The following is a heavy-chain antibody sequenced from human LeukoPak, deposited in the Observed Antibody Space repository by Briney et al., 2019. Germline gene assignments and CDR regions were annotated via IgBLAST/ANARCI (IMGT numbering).Heavy chain of an antibody. CDR2: LSGSGGST. D-gene: IGHD3-10*01. V-gene: IGHV3-23*01. CDR3: AKLGGNYGSGSYQAFDI. J-gene: IGHJ3*02. CDR1: AFTFSSYA. Sequence: GGSLRLSCAASAFTFSSYAMSWVRQAPGKGLAWVSALSGSGGSTYYADSLKGRFTISRDNSKNTLYLQTNSLRAEDTAVYYCAKLGGNYGSGSYQAFDIWGQGTMVTVSS.